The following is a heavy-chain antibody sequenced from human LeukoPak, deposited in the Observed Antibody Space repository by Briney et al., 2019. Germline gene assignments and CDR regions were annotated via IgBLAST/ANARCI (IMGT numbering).Heavy chain of an antibody. CDR3: AKTPYGGYLYYFDY. V-gene: IGHV3-23*01. CDR2: ISSSGGAT. CDR1: GFTFSNYA. Sequence: PGGSLRLSCAGSGFTFSNYAMTWVRQAPGKGLEWVSGISSSGGATYYADSVKGRFTISRDNSKNTLYLQMNSLRAEDTAVYYCAKTPYGGYLYYFDYWGQGTLVTVSS. D-gene: IGHD5-12*01. J-gene: IGHJ4*02.